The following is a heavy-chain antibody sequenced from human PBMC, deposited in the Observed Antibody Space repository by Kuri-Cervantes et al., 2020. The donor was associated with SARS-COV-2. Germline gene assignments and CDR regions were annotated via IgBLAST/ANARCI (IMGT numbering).Heavy chain of an antibody. CDR1: GFTFSSYA. D-gene: IGHD6-13*01. J-gene: IGHJ6*03. CDR2: ISYDGSSK. Sequence: GGSLRLSCAASGFTFSSYAMHWVRQAPGKGLEWVAVISYDGSSKYYADSVKGRFTISRDNSKNSLYLQMNSLRAEDTAVYYCARDCSSPYKYYYYYYMDVWGKGTTVTVSS. CDR3: ARDCSSPYKYYYYYYMDV. V-gene: IGHV3-30-3*01.